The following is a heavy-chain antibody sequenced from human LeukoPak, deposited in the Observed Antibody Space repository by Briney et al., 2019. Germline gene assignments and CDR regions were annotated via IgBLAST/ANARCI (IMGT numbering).Heavy chain of an antibody. Sequence: PWGSLRRYCAASGFTFSSSWMNWVRQAPGQGLEWVANINPDGSQKSLVDSVMGRFTMSRYNAKNSLYLQTNSLRVEDTAVFYCAAWTDRGYNFWGQGTLVTVSS. CDR2: INPDGSQK. CDR1: GFTFSSSW. CDR3: AAWTDRGYNF. V-gene: IGHV3-7*01. D-gene: IGHD5-24*01. J-gene: IGHJ4*02.